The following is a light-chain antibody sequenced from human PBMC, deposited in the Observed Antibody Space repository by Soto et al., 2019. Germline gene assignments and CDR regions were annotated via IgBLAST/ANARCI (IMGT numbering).Light chain of an antibody. V-gene: IGKV1-39*01. CDR3: QQSYTIPLT. J-gene: IGKJ4*01. CDR1: QNINNY. CDR2: VES. Sequence: DVQVTQSPSSLSASVGDRVTITCRASQNINNYLNWYKQKPGKAPKLLISVESTLQSGVPSRLSGSGSGTDFTLTISSLQPEDFATYYCQQSYTIPLTFGGGTKVGI.